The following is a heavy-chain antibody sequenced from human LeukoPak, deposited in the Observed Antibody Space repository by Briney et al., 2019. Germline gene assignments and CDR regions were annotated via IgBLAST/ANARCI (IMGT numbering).Heavy chain of an antibody. Sequence: SETLSLTCTVSGGSISSYYWSWIRQPPGKGPEWIGYIYYSGGTNYNPSLKSRVTISVDTSKNQFSLKLSSVTAADTAVYYCARLTGSKIGAFDIWGQGTMVTVSS. D-gene: IGHD1-14*01. CDR1: GGSISSYY. V-gene: IGHV4-59*01. CDR2: IYYSGGT. CDR3: ARLTGSKIGAFDI. J-gene: IGHJ3*02.